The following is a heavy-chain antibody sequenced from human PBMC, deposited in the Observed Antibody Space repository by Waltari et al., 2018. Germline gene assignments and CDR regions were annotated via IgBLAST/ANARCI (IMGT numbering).Heavy chain of an antibody. CDR2: IYHSGST. J-gene: IGHJ4*02. CDR1: GYSISSGYY. Sequence: QVQLQESGPGLVKPSETLSLTCAVSGYSISSGYYWGWIRQPPGKGLGWIGSIYHSGSTYYNPSLKSRVTISVDTSKNQFSLKLSSVTAADTAVYYWARGSGGGYYDFWSGYYPFDYWGQGTLVTVSS. V-gene: IGHV4-38-2*01. D-gene: IGHD3-3*01. CDR3: ARGSGGGYYDFWSGYYPFDY.